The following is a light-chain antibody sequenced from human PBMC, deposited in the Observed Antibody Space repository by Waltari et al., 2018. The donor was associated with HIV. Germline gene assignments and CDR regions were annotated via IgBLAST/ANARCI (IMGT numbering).Light chain of an antibody. CDR1: SGHRRNT. V-gene: IGLV4-60*02. CDR2: LEGGGSY. J-gene: IGLJ3*02. CDR3: ETWDSSTWV. Sequence: QPVLTQSSSAPASLGSPVKPTCTPTSGHRRNTIHCLQQQPGKAPRYLMKLEGGGSYNKGSGVPDRFSGSSSGADRYLTISNLQFEDEADYYCETWDSSTWVFGGGTKLTVL.